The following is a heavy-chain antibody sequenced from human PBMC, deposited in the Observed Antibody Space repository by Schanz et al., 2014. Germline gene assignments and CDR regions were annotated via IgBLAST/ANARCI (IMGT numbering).Heavy chain of an antibody. Sequence: QLVESGGCLVQPCRSLRLSCAASGFSFSAFTFTWVRQAPGKGLEWVSSISSSGSYMYYADSVKGRFTISRDNAKNTLYLQMNSLRAEDTAVYYCVRDTDYHFDYWGQGTLVTVSS. D-gene: IGHD4-17*01. CDR3: VRDTDYHFDY. V-gene: IGHV3-21*01. CDR1: GFSFSAFT. J-gene: IGHJ4*02. CDR2: ISSSGSYM.